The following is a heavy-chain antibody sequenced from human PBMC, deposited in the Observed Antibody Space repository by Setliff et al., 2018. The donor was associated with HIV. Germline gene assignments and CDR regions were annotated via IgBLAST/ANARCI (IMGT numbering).Heavy chain of an antibody. CDR1: GFTFNSYW. CDR3: ARAHTYSSSSGIDY. D-gene: IGHD6-6*01. Sequence: GGSLRLSCAASGFTFNSYWMTWVRQAPGKGLEWVANIKQDGSEKYFVDSVEGRFTVSRDNAKNSLYLQMNSLRAEDTAVYYCARAHTYSSSSGIDYWGQGTLVTVSS. J-gene: IGHJ4*02. V-gene: IGHV3-7*02. CDR2: IKQDGSEK.